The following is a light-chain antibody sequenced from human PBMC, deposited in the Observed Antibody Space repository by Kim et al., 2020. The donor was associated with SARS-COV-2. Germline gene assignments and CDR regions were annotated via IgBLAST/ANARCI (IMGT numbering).Light chain of an antibody. Sequence: GGRVSISCSGSSSNVGFQFVNWYQQLPGTAPKVFIYNDNQRPLGVPDRFSGSRSGTSASLAISGLQAEDEADYYWATWDVSLNGCVFGGGTQLTVL. J-gene: IGLJ3*02. CDR3: ATWDVSLNGCV. CDR1: SSNVGFQF. CDR2: NDN. V-gene: IGLV1-44*01.